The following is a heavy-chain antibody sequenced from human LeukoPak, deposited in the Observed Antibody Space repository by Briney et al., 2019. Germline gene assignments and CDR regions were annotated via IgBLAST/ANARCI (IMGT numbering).Heavy chain of an antibody. CDR3: ARGFSSSRPHYFDY. CDR2: ISSSSSYI. D-gene: IGHD6-13*01. CDR1: GFTFSSYS. V-gene: IGHV3-21*01. Sequence: GGSLRLSCAASGFTFSSYSMNWVRQAPGKGLEWVSSISSSSSYIYYADSVKGRFTISRDNAKNSLYLQINSLRAEDTAVYYCARGFSSSRPHYFDYWGQGTLVTVSS. J-gene: IGHJ4*02.